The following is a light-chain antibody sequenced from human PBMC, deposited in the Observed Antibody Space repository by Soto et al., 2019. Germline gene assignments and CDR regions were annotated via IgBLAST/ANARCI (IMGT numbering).Light chain of an antibody. CDR1: SSNIETNY. CDR2: TNN. Sequence: QSVLTQPPSASGTPGQRVTISCSGSSSNIETNYVYWYQHLPGAAPKLLIFTNNQRPSGVPDRFSASKSGTSASLAISGLRSEDEGDYYCAATDDSLGGPVFGGGTQLTVL. J-gene: IGLJ2*01. V-gene: IGLV1-47*02. CDR3: AATDDSLGGPV.